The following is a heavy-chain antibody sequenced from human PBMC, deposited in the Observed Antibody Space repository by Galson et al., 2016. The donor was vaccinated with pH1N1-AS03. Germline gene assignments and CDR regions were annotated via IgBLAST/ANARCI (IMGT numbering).Heavy chain of an antibody. CDR2: VRFDGINK. V-gene: IGHV3-30*02. Sequence: SLRLSCAAAGFTFSTYGMHWVRQAPGKGLEWVAFVRFDGINKFYADSVKGRFTISRGNSKNTLYLQMNSLRTEDTAMYYCANREKAATGQFDYWGQGTLVTVSS. J-gene: IGHJ4*02. D-gene: IGHD6-13*01. CDR3: ANREKAATGQFDY. CDR1: GFTFSTYG.